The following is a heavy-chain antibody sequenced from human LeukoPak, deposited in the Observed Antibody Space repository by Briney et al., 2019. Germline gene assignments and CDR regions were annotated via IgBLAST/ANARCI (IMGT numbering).Heavy chain of an antibody. V-gene: IGHV3-48*01. CDR3: ASLGCSSTSCYNY. CDR2: ISSSSSTI. J-gene: IGHJ4*02. D-gene: IGHD2-2*02. Sequence: GGSLRLSCAASGFTFSSYSMNWVRQAPGKGLEWVSYISSSSSTIYYADSVKGRFTISRDNAKNSLYLQMNSLRAEDTAVYYCASLGCSSTSCYNYWDQGTLVTVSS. CDR1: GFTFSSYS.